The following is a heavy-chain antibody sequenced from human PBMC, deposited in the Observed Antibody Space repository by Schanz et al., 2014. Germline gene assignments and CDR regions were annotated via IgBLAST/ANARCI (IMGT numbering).Heavy chain of an antibody. D-gene: IGHD3-3*01. CDR1: GYSFRGYY. CDR3: ARGTRVRTTDFWSGLYYFDY. CDR2: ISAYNGDT. V-gene: IGHV1-18*04. Sequence: QVQLVQSGAEVKKPGASVKVSCKASGYSFRGYYIHWVRQAPGQGLEWMGWISAYNGDTNYAQKVQGRVTLTTDTSANTAYMELSSLRSEDTAVYYCARGTRVRTTDFWSGLYYFDYWGQGTLVTVSS. J-gene: IGHJ4*02.